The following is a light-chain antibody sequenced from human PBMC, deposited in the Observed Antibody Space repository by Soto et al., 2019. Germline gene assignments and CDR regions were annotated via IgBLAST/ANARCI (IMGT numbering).Light chain of an antibody. V-gene: IGKV1-27*01. Sequence: DIQMTQSPSSLSASVGDRVTITWRASQGISNYLAWYQQKPGKVPKLLIYAASTLQSGVPSRFRGGGSGTNFTLTISSLQPEDVGTYYCQNYNSAPITFGQGTRLEIK. CDR1: QGISNY. J-gene: IGKJ5*01. CDR3: QNYNSAPIT. CDR2: AAS.